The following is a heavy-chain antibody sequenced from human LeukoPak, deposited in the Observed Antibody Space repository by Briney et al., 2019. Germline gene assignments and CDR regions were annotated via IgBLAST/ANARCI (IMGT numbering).Heavy chain of an antibody. J-gene: IGHJ5*02. Sequence: SETLSLTCAVYGWSFNDYYWNWIRQPPGRGLEWIGEISARGDTNFNPSLKSRVTISVDTSKSQFSLRLTSMIAADTAVYYCARGQVPAARGYNWFDPWGQGTLVTASS. CDR2: ISARGDT. V-gene: IGHV4-34*01. CDR3: ARGQVPAARGYNWFDP. CDR1: GWSFNDYY. D-gene: IGHD2-2*01.